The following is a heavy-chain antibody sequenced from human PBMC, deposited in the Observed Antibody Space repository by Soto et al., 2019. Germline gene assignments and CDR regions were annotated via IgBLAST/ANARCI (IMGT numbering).Heavy chain of an antibody. CDR3: VRTSLVVAAATREDY. CDR2: INSDGSST. Sequence: EVQLVESGGGLVQPGESLRLSCAASGFTFSSYWMHWVRQAPGKGLVWVSRINSDGSSTSYAGSVKGRFTISRDNAKNTLYLQMNSLRAEDMAVYYCVRTSLVVAAATREDYWGHGPLVTVSS. J-gene: IGHJ4*01. D-gene: IGHD2-15*01. CDR1: GFTFSSYW. V-gene: IGHV3-74*01.